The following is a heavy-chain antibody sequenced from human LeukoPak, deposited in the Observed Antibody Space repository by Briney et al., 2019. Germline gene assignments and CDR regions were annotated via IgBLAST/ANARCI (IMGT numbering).Heavy chain of an antibody. CDR1: GGSISSYY. CDR2: IYYSGST. J-gene: IGHJ4*02. Sequence: TPCLTRTVSGGSISSYYWSWIRQPPGKGLEWSGYIYYSGSTNYNPSLKSRVTISVDTSKNQFSLMLSSVTAADTAVYYCARGEMATIIDYWGQGTLVTVSS. V-gene: IGHV4-59*01. D-gene: IGHD5-24*01. CDR3: ARGEMATIIDY.